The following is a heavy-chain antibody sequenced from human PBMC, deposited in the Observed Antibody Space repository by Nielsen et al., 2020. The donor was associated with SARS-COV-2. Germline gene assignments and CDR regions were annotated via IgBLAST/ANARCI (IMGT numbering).Heavy chain of an antibody. D-gene: IGHD1-1*01. CDR2: IGGKPNNYAT. Sequence: GGSLRLSCAVSGFTFSASAMHWVRHAPGKGLEWIGRIGGKPNNYATEYGASVKGRFTISRDDSKNTAYLHINSLKAEDSAVYYCKREPWYFDLWGRGTLVTVSS. J-gene: IGHJ2*01. V-gene: IGHV3-73*01. CDR1: GFTFSASA. CDR3: KREPWYFDL.